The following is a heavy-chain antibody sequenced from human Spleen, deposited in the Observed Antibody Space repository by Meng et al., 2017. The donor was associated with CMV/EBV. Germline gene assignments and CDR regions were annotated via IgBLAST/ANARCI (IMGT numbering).Heavy chain of an antibody. D-gene: IGHD5-18*01. CDR1: GGSISSYY. V-gene: IGHV4-59*12. CDR2: FHYSGST. CDR3: ARDPGYSYGAL. J-gene: IGHJ4*02. Sequence: SETLSLTCTVSGGSISSYYWSWIRQPPGKGLEWIGYFHYSGSTYYNPSLKSRVTISVDTSKNQFSLKLSSVTAADTAVYYCARDPGYSYGALWGQGTLVTVSS.